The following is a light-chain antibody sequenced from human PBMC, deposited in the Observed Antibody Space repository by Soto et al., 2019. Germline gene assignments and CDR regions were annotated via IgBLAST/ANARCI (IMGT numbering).Light chain of an antibody. CDR3: QQYNNWPPIT. Sequence: EIVMTQSPATLSVSPGERATFSSRSSQSVSSNLAWYQQKPGQAPRLLIYGASTRATGIPARFSGSGSGTEFTLTISSLQSEDFAVYYCQQYNNWPPITFGQGTRLEIK. CDR2: GAS. V-gene: IGKV3-15*01. CDR1: QSVSSN. J-gene: IGKJ5*01.